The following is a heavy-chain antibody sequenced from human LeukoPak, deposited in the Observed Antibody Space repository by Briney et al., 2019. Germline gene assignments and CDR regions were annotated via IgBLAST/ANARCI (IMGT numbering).Heavy chain of an antibody. D-gene: IGHD2-15*01. CDR1: GGSISSGDYY. V-gene: IGHV4-30-4*08. CDR3: ARAVYRAATYYYYYYMDV. J-gene: IGHJ6*03. Sequence: KPSQTLSLTCTVSGGSISSGDYYWGWIRQPPGKGLEWIGYIHYSGSTYYNPSLKSRVTISVDTSKNQFSLKLSSVTAADTAVYYCARAVYRAATYYYYYYMDVWGKGTTVTVSS. CDR2: IHYSGST.